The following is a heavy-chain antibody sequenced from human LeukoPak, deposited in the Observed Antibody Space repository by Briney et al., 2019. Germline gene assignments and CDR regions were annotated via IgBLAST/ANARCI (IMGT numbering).Heavy chain of an antibody. CDR1: GFTFSSYE. CDR2: ISSSGTTI. CDR3: ARGFTSRSGGSLGF. D-gene: IGHD2-15*01. J-gene: IGHJ4*02. V-gene: IGHV3-48*03. Sequence: TGGSLRLSCAASGFTFSSYEMNWVHQAPGKGLQWISYISSSGTTIYYADSVKGRFSISRDNAKNSLYLQMNSLRAEDTAVYYCARGFTSRSGGSLGFWGQGTLVTVSS.